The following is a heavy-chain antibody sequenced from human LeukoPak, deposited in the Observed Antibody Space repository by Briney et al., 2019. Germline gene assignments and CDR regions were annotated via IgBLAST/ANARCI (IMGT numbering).Heavy chain of an antibody. CDR2: IIPIFGTA. J-gene: IGHJ4*02. D-gene: IGHD3-22*01. CDR1: GGTFSSYA. V-gene: IGHV1-69*05. Sequence: SVKVSCKASGGTFSSYAITWVRQAPGQGLEWMGRIIPIFGTANYAQKFQGRVTITTDESTSTAYMELSSLRSEDTAVYYCARDTPYYDSSGYPYWGQGTLVTVSS. CDR3: ARDTPYYDSSGYPY.